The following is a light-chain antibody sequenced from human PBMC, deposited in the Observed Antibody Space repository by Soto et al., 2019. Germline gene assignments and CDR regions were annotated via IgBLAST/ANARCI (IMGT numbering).Light chain of an antibody. CDR3: MPGTQMELT. CDR2: KVS. Sequence: DIVMTQTPLSSPVTLGQPASISCWSSQSLVHSDGNTYLSWFQKRPGQPPRLLIYKVSNGLSGVTDRLSGSGAGRGFTLKISSVEDEDVRVYFCMPGTQMELTFSEWTRIKIK. CDR1: QSLVHSDGNTY. V-gene: IGKV2-24*01. J-gene: IGKJ4*01.